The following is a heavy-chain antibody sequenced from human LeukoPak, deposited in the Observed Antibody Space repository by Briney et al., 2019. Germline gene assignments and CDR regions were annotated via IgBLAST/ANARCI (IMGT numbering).Heavy chain of an antibody. Sequence: GSLRLSCAASGFAFSTYSMNWVRQAPGKGLEWIGEINHSGSTNYNPSLKSRVTISVDTSKNQFSLKLSSVTAADTAVYYCARGVVLMVYATQGFDPWGQGTLVTVSS. D-gene: IGHD2-8*01. J-gene: IGHJ5*02. CDR3: ARGVVLMVYATQGFDP. CDR2: INHSGST. CDR1: GFAFSTYS. V-gene: IGHV4-34*01.